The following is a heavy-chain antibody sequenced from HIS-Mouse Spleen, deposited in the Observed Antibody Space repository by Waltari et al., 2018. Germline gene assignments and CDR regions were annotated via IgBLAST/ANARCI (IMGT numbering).Heavy chain of an antibody. CDR1: GFTFSSYA. V-gene: IGHV3-30-3*01. CDR2: ISYDGSNK. Sequence: QVQLVESGGGVVQPGRSLRLSCAASGFTFSSYAMHWVRQAPGKGLEWVAVISYDGSNKYYADSVKGRFTISRDNSKNTLYLQMNSLRAEDTAVYYCARDTKYSSSYYFDYWGQGTLVTVSS. D-gene: IGHD6-6*01. J-gene: IGHJ4*02. CDR3: ARDTKYSSSYYFDY.